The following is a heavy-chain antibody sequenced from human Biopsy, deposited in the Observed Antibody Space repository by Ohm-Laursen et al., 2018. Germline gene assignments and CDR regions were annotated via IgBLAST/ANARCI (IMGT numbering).Heavy chain of an antibody. CDR2: MNPNSGNT. CDR3: ARGRNPVWFGEDLNY. CDR1: GYTFTSYE. J-gene: IGHJ4*02. V-gene: IGHV1-8*01. D-gene: IGHD3-10*01. Sequence: ASVKVSCKASGYTFTSYEINWVRQATGQGLEWMGWMNPNSGNTGYAQKFQGRVTMTRNTSISTAYMEVSSLRSEDTAVYYCARGRNPVWFGEDLNYWGQGTPVTVSS.